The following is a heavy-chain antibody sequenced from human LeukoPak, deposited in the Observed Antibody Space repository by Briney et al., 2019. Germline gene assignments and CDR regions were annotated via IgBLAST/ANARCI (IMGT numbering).Heavy chain of an antibody. Sequence: GGSLRLSCAASGFTFGSYGMNWVRQAPGKGLEWVASISTVSTYTFYGDSVKGRISISRDNRKNILYLQMSSLSAEDTAVYYCTRDGNGYYYYNYMDVWGKGTTVTVSS. CDR2: ISTVSTYT. CDR1: GFTFGSYG. D-gene: IGHD1-14*01. J-gene: IGHJ6*03. V-gene: IGHV3-21*01. CDR3: TRDGNGYYYYNYMDV.